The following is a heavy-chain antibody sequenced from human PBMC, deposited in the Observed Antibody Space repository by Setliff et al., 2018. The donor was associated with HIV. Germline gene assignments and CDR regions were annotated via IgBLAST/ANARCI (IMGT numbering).Heavy chain of an antibody. V-gene: IGHV4-59*01. D-gene: IGHD3-16*01. J-gene: IGHJ4*02. CDR3: ARTPSRGGFDY. CDR2: IYYSGST. CDR1: GGSINSYY. Sequence: PSETLSLTCTVSGGSINSYYWSWIRQPPGKGLEWIAYIYYSGSTNYNPSLKSRVTISVDTSKNQFSLKMNSVTAADTAVYYCARTPSRGGFDYWGQGALVTVSS.